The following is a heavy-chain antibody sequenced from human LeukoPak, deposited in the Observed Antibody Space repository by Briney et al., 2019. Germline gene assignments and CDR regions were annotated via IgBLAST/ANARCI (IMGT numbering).Heavy chain of an antibody. Sequence: ASVKVSCKASGYTYTSYYMHWVRQAPGQGLEWMGWINSKSGGTNYAQKLQGRVTMTTDTSTSTAYMELRSLRSDDTAVYYCARDLVAVAGTWFDPWGQGTLVTVSS. CDR3: ARDLVAVAGTWFDP. CDR2: INSKSGGT. V-gene: IGHV1-2*02. J-gene: IGHJ5*02. CDR1: GYTYTSYY. D-gene: IGHD6-19*01.